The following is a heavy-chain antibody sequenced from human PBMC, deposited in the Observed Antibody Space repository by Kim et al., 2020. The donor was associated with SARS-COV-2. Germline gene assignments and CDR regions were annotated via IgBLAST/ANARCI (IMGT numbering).Heavy chain of an antibody. V-gene: IGHV1-2*02. Sequence: ASVKVSCKASGYTFTGYYMHWVRQAPGQGLEWMGWINPNSGGTNYAQKFQGRVTMTRDTSISTAYMELSRLRSDDTAVYYCARSPLITMIVVVIDAFDIWGQGTMVTVSS. CDR1: GYTFTGYY. CDR2: INPNSGGT. D-gene: IGHD3-22*01. J-gene: IGHJ3*02. CDR3: ARSPLITMIVVVIDAFDI.